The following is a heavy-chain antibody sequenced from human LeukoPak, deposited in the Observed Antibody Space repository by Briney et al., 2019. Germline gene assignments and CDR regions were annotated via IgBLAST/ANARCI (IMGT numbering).Heavy chain of an antibody. CDR1: GGSISSYY. V-gene: IGHV4-4*07. CDR3: ARQTFFCSSTSCYQGPFDY. J-gene: IGHJ4*02. Sequence: PSETLSLTCTVSGGSISSYYWSWIRRPAGKGLEWIGRIYTSGSTNYNPSLKSRVTMSVDTSKNQFSLKLSSVTAADTAVYYCARQTFFCSSTSCYQGPFDYWGQGTLVTVSS. CDR2: IYTSGST. D-gene: IGHD2-2*01.